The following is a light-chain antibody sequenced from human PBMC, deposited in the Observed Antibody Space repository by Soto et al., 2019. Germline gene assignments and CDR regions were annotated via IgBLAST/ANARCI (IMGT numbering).Light chain of an antibody. CDR3: QQFTGWRTSIT. V-gene: IGKV3-15*01. CDR2: GAS. Sequence: EIVMTQSPATLAVSPGERATLSCWASQSVRDSLAWYQQKPGQAPRLLIHGASTRASGVPARFRGSGSGTDFTLAISSLESEDFGRYFCQQFTGWRTSITLGERTRLQI. J-gene: IGKJ5*01. CDR1: QSVRDS.